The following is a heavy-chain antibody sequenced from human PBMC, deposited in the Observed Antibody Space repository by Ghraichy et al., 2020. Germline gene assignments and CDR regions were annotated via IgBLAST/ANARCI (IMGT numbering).Heavy chain of an antibody. CDR1: GFIFSEFA. D-gene: IGHD3-10*01. CDR3: SRPGFGELQNAFDV. Sequence: LSLTCAASGFIFSEFAMYWVRQAPGKGLECIGRIRTKPNNYATTYAASVKGRFTISRDDSKNTMYLQMKSLKTEDTAVYYCSRPGFGELQNAFDVWGHGPIVTVSS. J-gene: IGHJ3*01. V-gene: IGHV3-73*01. CDR2: IRTKPNNYAT.